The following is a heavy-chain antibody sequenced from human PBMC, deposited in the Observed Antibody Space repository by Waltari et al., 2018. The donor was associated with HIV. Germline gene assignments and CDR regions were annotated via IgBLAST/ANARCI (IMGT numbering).Heavy chain of an antibody. Sequence: QAYLHESGPGLLKPSETPSLPCTVSGASISSCKSWSWVRQSPGKGLEWIGEISHTGNTNFNPSLKSRVTLSIDKAKKTISFNLSSVTATDTATYFCARVRDSGDYGHFDSWGRGTLVIVS. CDR3: ARVRDSGDYGHFDS. CDR1: GASISSCKS. D-gene: IGHD4-17*01. J-gene: IGHJ4*02. CDR2: ISHTGNT. V-gene: IGHV4-4*02.